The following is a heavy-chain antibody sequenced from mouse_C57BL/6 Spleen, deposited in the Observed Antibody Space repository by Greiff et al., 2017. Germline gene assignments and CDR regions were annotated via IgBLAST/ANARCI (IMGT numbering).Heavy chain of an antibody. D-gene: IGHD2-4*01. CDR2: ISSGGSYT. J-gene: IGHJ2*01. V-gene: IGHV5-6*01. CDR3: ARQAYYDYSYYFDY. Sequence: EVKVVESGGDLVKPGGSLKLSCAASGFTFSSYGMSWVRQTPDKRLEWVATISSGGSYTYYPDSVKGRFTISRDNAKNTLYLQMSSLKSEDTAMYYCARQAYYDYSYYFDYWGQGTTLTVSS. CDR1: GFTFSSYG.